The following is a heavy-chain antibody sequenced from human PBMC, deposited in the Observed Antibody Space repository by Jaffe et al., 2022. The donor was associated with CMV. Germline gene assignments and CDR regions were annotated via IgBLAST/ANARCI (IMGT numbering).Heavy chain of an antibody. J-gene: IGHJ5*02. V-gene: IGHV4-4*07. D-gene: IGHD1-7*01. CDR1: GDSISSYY. CDR2: IYTSGST. CDR3: ARDRNYNWNYEGHWFDP. Sequence: QVQLQESGPGLVKPSETLSLTCTVSGDSISSYYWSWIRQPAGKGLEWIGRIYTSGSTNYNPSLKSRVTMSVDTSKNQFSLRLSSVTAADTAVYYCARDRNYNWNYEGHWFDPWGQGTLVTVSS.